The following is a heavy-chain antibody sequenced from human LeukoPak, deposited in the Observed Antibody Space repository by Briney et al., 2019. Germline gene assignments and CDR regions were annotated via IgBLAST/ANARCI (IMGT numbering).Heavy chain of an antibody. J-gene: IGHJ2*01. Sequence: SETLSLTCTVSGGSISSGDYYWSWIRQPPGKGLEWIGYIYYSGSTYYNPSLKSRVTISVDTSKNQFSLKMSSVTAADTAVYYCARDRRGWYQALWYFDLWGRGTLVTVSS. CDR2: IYYSGST. D-gene: IGHD6-19*01. CDR1: GGSISSGDYY. CDR3: ARDRRGWYQALWYFDL. V-gene: IGHV4-30-4*08.